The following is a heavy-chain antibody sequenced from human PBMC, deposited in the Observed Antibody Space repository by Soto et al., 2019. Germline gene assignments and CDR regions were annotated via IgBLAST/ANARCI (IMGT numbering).Heavy chain of an antibody. CDR3: ARRQCSGGSCYFSPCDY. J-gene: IGHJ4*02. CDR2: IYHSGST. V-gene: IGHV4-4*02. D-gene: IGHD2-15*01. Sequence: SETLSLTCAVSGGSISSSNWWSWVRQPPGKGLEWIGEIYHSGSTNYNPSLKSRVTISVDKSKNQFSLKLSSVTAADTAVYYCARRQCSGGSCYFSPCDYWGQGTLVTVS. CDR1: GGSISSSNW.